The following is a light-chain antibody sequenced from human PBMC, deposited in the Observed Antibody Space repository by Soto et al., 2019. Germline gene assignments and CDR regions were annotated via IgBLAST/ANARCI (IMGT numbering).Light chain of an antibody. V-gene: IGKV3-20*01. CDR2: GTS. Sequence: EIVLTQSPGTLSLSPGERATLSCRASQSVPRSYLAWYQQKPGQAPRLLIYGTSSRATGIPDRFSGSGSGTDFTLTISRLEPEDFPVFYCQQYGSSITFGQGTRLEIK. J-gene: IGKJ5*01. CDR1: QSVPRSY. CDR3: QQYGSSIT.